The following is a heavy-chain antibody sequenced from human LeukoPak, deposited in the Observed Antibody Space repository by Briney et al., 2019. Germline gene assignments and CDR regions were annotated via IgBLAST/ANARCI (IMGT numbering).Heavy chain of an antibody. CDR3: AKTSWLTPPYYFDY. CDR1: GLTFRSYA. Sequence: GGSLRLSCAASGLTFRSYAMSWVRQAPGKGLEWVSAISGSGGSTYYADSVMGRFTISRDNSKNTLYLQMNSLRVEDTAVYYCAKTSWLTPPYYFDYWGQGTLVTVSS. CDR2: ISGSGGST. J-gene: IGHJ4*02. D-gene: IGHD6-19*01. V-gene: IGHV3-23*01.